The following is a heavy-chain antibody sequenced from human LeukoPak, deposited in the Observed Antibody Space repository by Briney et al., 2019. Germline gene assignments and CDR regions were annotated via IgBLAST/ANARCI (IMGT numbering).Heavy chain of an antibody. CDR2: ISDSGGST. V-gene: IGHV3-23*01. D-gene: IGHD3-22*01. J-gene: IGHJ5*02. CDR1: GFTFSSYA. CDR3: AKKTYYYDTSGSPRGWFDP. Sequence: GGSLRLSCAASGFTFSSYAMSWVRQAPGKGLEWVSTISDSGGSTYYADSVRGRFTISRDNSKNTLYLQMSGLRAEDTAVYYCAKKTYYYDTSGSPRGWFDPWGQGTLVTVSS.